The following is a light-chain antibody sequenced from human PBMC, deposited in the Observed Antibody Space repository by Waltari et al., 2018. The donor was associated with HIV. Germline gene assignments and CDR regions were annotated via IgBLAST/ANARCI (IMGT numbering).Light chain of an antibody. Sequence: DIQMTQSPSPLSASVGDSVTITCRASQTVTKKVNWYQQKPGKAPEVLIYDASTLQSGVPSRFRGGGSGTDFTLTITNLQPDDFATYFCQQSYRSPLTFGPGTKVDVK. CDR1: QTVTKK. V-gene: IGKV1-39*01. CDR3: QQSYRSPLT. CDR2: DAS. J-gene: IGKJ3*01.